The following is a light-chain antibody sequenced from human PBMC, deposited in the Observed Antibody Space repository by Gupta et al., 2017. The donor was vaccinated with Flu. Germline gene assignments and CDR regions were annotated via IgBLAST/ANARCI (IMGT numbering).Light chain of an antibody. J-gene: IGKJ2*03. V-gene: IGKV3-20*01. Sequence: EIVFTQSPGTLFLSPGERATLSCRASQSVSSSYLAWYQQKPGQAPRLLIYGASSRATGIPDRFSGSGSGTDFTLTISRLEPEDFAVYYCQQYGSSPLSFGQGTKLEIK. CDR3: QQYGSSPLS. CDR2: GAS. CDR1: QSVSSSY.